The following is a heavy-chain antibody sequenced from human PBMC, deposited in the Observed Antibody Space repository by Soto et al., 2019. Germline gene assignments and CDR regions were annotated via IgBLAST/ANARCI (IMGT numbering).Heavy chain of an antibody. J-gene: IGHJ4*02. CDR3: ARDTSSGWPDY. CDR1: GGSFSGYY. Sequence: PSETLSLTCAVYGGSFSGYYWSWIRQPPGKGLEWIGYIYYSGSTNYNPSLKSRVTISVDTSKNQFSLKLSSVTAADTAVYYCARDTSSGWPDYWGQGTLVTVSS. CDR2: IYYSGST. D-gene: IGHD6-19*01. V-gene: IGHV4-59*01.